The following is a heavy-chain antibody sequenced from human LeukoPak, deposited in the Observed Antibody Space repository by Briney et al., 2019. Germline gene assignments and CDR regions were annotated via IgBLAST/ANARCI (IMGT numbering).Heavy chain of an antibody. CDR1: GFTFASYA. CDR3: AKHEFYFDVLTGPHFDS. J-gene: IGHJ4*02. Sequence: GGSLRLSCAASGFTFASYALSWVRQAPGKGLEWVSTISASGGTKYYADSVQGRFTISRDKSKNTLYLQMNSLRVEDTALYYCAKHEFYFDVLTGPHFDSWGQGTLVTVSS. CDR2: ISASGGTK. V-gene: IGHV3-23*01. D-gene: IGHD3-9*01.